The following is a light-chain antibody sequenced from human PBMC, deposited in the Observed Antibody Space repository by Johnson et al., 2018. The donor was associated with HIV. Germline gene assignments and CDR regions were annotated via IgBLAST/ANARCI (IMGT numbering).Light chain of an antibody. J-gene: IGLJ1*01. CDR3: GTWDSSLSVPG. CDR2: ENS. V-gene: IGLV1-51*02. CDR1: SSNIGNNY. Sequence: QSALTQPPSVSAAPGQKVTISCSGSSSNIGNNYVSWYQQLPGTAPKLLIYENSKRPSGIPDRFSVSKSGTSATLGITGLQTGDEADYYCGTWDSSLSVPGFGSGTKVTVL.